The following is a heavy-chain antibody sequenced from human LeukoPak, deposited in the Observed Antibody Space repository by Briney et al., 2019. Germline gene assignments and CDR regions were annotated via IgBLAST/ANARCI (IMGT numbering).Heavy chain of an antibody. Sequence: PGGSLRLSCAASGFTFSSYTMSWVRQAPGKGLEWVSTITTSDGNTYHADSVKGRFTVSRDNSKNTLFLQMNSLRAEDTAVYYCARVTGVDYWGQGTLVTVSS. V-gene: IGHV3-23*01. D-gene: IGHD3-10*01. CDR1: GFTFSSYT. J-gene: IGHJ4*02. CDR2: ITTSDGNT. CDR3: ARVTGVDY.